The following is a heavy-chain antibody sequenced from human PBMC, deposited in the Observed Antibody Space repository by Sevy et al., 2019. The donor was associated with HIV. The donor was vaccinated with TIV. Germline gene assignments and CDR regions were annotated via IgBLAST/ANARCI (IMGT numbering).Heavy chain of an antibody. Sequence: GGSLRLSCAASGFTFSNFWMSWVRQAPGKGLEFVANIKQDGSENVDADSVKGRFTISRDNAKNSLFLQMNNLRVEETAVYYCARDHPSTAPFDYWGQGTLVTVSS. CDR2: IKQDGSEN. D-gene: IGHD2-21*02. CDR3: ARDHPSTAPFDY. J-gene: IGHJ4*02. V-gene: IGHV3-7*03. CDR1: GFTFSNFW.